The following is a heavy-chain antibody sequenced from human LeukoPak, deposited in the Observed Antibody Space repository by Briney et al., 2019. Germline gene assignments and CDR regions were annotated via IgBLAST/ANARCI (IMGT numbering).Heavy chain of an antibody. CDR2: IRSKANSYAT. V-gene: IGHV3-73*01. J-gene: IGHJ4*02. CDR1: GFTFSGSA. D-gene: IGHD6-19*01. CDR3: TRHYSSGWYDFDY. Sequence: GGSLRLSCAASGFTFSGSAMHWVRQASGKGLEWVGRIRSKANSYATAYAASVKGRFTISRDDSKNTAYLQTNSLKTEDTAVYYCTRHYSSGWYDFDYWGQGTLVTVSS.